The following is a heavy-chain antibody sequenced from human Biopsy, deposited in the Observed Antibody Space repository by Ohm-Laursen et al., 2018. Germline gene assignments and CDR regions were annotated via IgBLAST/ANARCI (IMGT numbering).Heavy chain of an antibody. CDR1: GYTFTSYG. J-gene: IGHJ4*02. V-gene: IGHV1-18*01. CDR2: INPNNGNT. Sequence: ASVKVSCKASGYTFTSYGITWVRQAPGQGLEWMGWINPNNGNTSYAQMLQGRVTMTRDTSTSTAYMELSSLRSEDTAVYYCAADINVWNVNYWGQGTQVIVSS. D-gene: IGHD1-1*01. CDR3: AADINVWNVNY.